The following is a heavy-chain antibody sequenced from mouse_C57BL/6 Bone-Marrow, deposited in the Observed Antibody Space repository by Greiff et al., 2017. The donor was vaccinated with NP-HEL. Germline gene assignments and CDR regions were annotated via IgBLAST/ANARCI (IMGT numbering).Heavy chain of an antibody. Sequence: QVQLQQPGAELVKPGASVKLSCKASGYTFTSYWMQWVKQRPGQGLEWIGEIDPSDSYTNYNQKFKGKATLTVDTSSSTAYMQLSSLTSEDSAVYYCARSGPKDYFDYWGKGTTLTVSS. D-gene: IGHD3-2*02. CDR1: GYTFTSYW. CDR3: ARSGPKDYFDY. CDR2: IDPSDSYT. J-gene: IGHJ2*01. V-gene: IGHV1-50*01.